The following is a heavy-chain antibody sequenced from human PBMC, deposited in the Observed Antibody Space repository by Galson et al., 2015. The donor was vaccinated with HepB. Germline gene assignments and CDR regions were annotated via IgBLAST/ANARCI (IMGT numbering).Heavy chain of an antibody. Sequence: SVKVSCKASGYILTSSYMHCLRPAPGQGLEWKGIINPSGGSTSYAQKFQGRVTMTRDTSTSTVYMELSSLRSEDTAVYYCARDPPPNHYDREGYFDYWGQGTLVTVSS. V-gene: IGHV1-46*01. CDR2: INPSGGST. J-gene: IGHJ4*02. CDR1: GYILTSSY. D-gene: IGHD3-9*01. CDR3: ARDPPPNHYDREGYFDY.